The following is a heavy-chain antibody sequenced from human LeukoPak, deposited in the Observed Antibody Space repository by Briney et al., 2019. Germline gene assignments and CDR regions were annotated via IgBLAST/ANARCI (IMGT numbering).Heavy chain of an antibody. V-gene: IGHV1-8*01. Sequence: ASVKVSCKASGYTFTSYDINWVRQATGQGLEWMGWMNPNSGNTGYAQKLQGRVTMTRNTSISTAYMELSSLRSEDTAVYYCARGFSSWYYYYYYMDVWGKGTTVTVSS. D-gene: IGHD6-13*01. J-gene: IGHJ6*03. CDR2: MNPNSGNT. CDR3: ARGFSSWYYYYYYMDV. CDR1: GYTFTSYD.